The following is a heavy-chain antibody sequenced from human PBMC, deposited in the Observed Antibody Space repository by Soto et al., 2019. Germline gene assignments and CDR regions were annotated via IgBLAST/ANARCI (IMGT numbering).Heavy chain of an antibody. J-gene: IGHJ3*01. D-gene: IGHD6-13*01. Sequence: SETLSLTCTVSGGSISSSSNHWGWIRQPPGKGLEWIANIYHSGSTHYNPSLRNRVFMSVDTSTNRFSLNLTSVTAADTAVYYCARASDSAYSSSWYSAFDVWGQGTMVTVSS. CDR2: IYHSGST. CDR1: GGSISSSSNH. CDR3: ARASDSAYSSSWYSAFDV. V-gene: IGHV4-39*07.